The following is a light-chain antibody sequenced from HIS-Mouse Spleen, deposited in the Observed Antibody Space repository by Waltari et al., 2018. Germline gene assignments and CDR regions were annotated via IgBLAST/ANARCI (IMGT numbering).Light chain of an antibody. J-gene: IGKJ1*01. Sequence: EIVMTQSPATLSVSPGERATLSCRASQSVSSNFAWYQQKPGQAPRLLIYGASTRATGSPARFSGSGSGTEFTLTISSMQSEDFAVYYCQQYNNWPWTFGQGTKVEIK. CDR1: QSVSSN. V-gene: IGKV3-15*01. CDR3: QQYNNWPWT. CDR2: GAS.